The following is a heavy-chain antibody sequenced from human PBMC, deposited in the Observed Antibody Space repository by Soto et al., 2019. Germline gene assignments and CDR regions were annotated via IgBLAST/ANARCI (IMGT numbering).Heavy chain of an antibody. V-gene: IGHV1-69*01. D-gene: IGHD1-1*01. CDR3: ARYATDDRNYYCYGMDV. J-gene: IGHJ6*02. Sequence: QVQLVQSGAEVKKPGSSVKVSCKASGGTFSSYAISWVRQAPGQGLEWMGGIIPIFGTANYAQKFQGRVTITADESTSTAYMALSRLRSEDTAVYYCARYATDDRNYYCYGMDVWGQGTTVTVYS. CDR1: GGTFSSYA. CDR2: IIPIFGTA.